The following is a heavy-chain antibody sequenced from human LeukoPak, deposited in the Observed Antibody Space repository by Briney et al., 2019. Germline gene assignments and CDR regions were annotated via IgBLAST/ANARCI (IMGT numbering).Heavy chain of an antibody. CDR1: GYSFTSYW. Sequence: GESLKISCKGSGYSFTSYWIGWVRQMPGKGLEWMGIIYPGDSDTRYSPSFQGQVTISADKSISTAYLQWSSLKASDTAMYYCARRTTVTTYADAFGIWGQGTMVTVSS. D-gene: IGHD4-17*01. V-gene: IGHV5-51*01. J-gene: IGHJ3*02. CDR2: IYPGDSDT. CDR3: ARRTTVTTYADAFGI.